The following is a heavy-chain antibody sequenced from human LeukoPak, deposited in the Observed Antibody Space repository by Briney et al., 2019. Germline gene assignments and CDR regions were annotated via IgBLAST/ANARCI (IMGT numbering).Heavy chain of an antibody. J-gene: IGHJ4*02. CDR1: GASISTFH. V-gene: IGHV4-4*07. CDR2: IYSSGST. Sequence: SETLSLTCSVSGASISTFHWTWFRQPAGRGLEWIGLIYSSGSTLLNPSLKNRAAMSVDLTKNQLSLKLTSVTAADTAMYFCARKDGDYWGRGTLVTVSS. CDR3: ARKDGDY.